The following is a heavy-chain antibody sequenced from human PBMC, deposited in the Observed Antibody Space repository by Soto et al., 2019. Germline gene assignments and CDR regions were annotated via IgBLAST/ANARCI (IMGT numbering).Heavy chain of an antibody. D-gene: IGHD6-6*01. J-gene: IGHJ6*02. Sequence: PGGSLRLSCAASGFTFTSFGIHWVRQAPGKGLEWVAVVSYDGIDENYADSVKGRFSISRDNSKNTLYLQMNSLRAEDTAVYYCARVYSSSPYYYYGMDVWGQGTTVTSP. V-gene: IGHV3-30*03. CDR3: ARVYSSSPYYYYGMDV. CDR2: VSYDGIDE. CDR1: GFTFTSFG.